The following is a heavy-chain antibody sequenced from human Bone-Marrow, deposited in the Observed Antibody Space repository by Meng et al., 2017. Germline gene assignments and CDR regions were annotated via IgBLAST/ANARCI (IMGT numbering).Heavy chain of an antibody. CDR3: ARTPHRVGATDWYYFDY. J-gene: IGHJ4*02. Sequence: GGSLRLSCAASGFTFSSYEMNWVRQAPGKGLEWVSYISSSGSTIYYADSVKGRFTISRDNAKNSLYLQMNSPRAEDTAVYYCARTPHRVGATDWYYFDYWGQGTLVTVSS. CDR2: ISSSGSTI. CDR1: GFTFSSYE. D-gene: IGHD1-26*01. V-gene: IGHV3-48*03.